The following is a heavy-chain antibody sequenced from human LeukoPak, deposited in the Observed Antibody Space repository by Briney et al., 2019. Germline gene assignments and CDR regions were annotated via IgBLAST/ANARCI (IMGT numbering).Heavy chain of an antibody. V-gene: IGHV1-69*13. J-gene: IGHJ6*02. Sequence: SVKVSCKASGGTFSSYAISWVRQAPGQGLEWMGGILPIFGTANYAQKFQGRVTITADESTSTAYMELSSLRSEDTAVYYCARALHSYYYGSGSPHDYYGMDVWGQGTTVTVSS. D-gene: IGHD3-10*01. CDR2: ILPIFGTA. CDR1: GGTFSSYA. CDR3: ARALHSYYYGSGSPHDYYGMDV.